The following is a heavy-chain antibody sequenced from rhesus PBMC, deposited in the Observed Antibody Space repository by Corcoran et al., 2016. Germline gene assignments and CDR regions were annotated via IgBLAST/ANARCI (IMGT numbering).Heavy chain of an antibody. CDR3: ASGRYFDY. J-gene: IGHJ4*01. Sequence: QVQLQESGPGLVKPSETLSLTCAVSGYSISSNYWKWIRQPPGKGLEWFGSIYGSGGSNYLRPSLNSRVTLSVDTSKNQFSLKLSSVTAADTAVYYCASGRYFDYWGQGVLVTVSS. V-gene: IGHV4S14*01. CDR2: IYGSGGSN. CDR1: GYSISSNY.